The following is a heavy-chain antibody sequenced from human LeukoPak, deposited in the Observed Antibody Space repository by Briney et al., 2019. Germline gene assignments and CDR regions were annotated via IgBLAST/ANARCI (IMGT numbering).Heavy chain of an antibody. V-gene: IGHV3-21*01. Sequence: GGSLRPSCAASGFTFSTYYMNWVRQAPGKGLEWVSFITGSSSYIYYTDSVKGRFTISRDNAKNSLFLQMNSLRDEDTAVYYCASGFSSSPYFDYWGQGTLVTVSS. CDR2: ITGSSSYI. J-gene: IGHJ4*02. CDR1: GFTFSTYY. CDR3: ASGFSSSPYFDY. D-gene: IGHD6-6*01.